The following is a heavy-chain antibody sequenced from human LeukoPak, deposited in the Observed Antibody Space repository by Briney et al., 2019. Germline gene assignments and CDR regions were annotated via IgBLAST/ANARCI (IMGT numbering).Heavy chain of an antibody. J-gene: IGHJ4*02. V-gene: IGHV3-30*02. CDR1: GFTFSSYG. Sequence: GGSLRLSCAASGFTFSSYGMHWVRQAPGKGLEWVAFIQYDGSDKYYADSVKGRFTISRDNSKNTLYLQMNSLRVEDTALYYCARARGGYTYGSPLDYWGQGTLVTVSS. CDR3: ARARGGYTYGSPLDY. D-gene: IGHD5-18*01. CDR2: IQYDGSDK.